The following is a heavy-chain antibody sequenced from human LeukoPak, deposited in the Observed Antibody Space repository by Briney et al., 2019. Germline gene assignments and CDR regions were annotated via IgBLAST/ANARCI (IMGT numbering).Heavy chain of an antibody. J-gene: IGHJ3*02. CDR3: AREQATVPLPDAFDI. D-gene: IGHD2-15*01. CDR1: GFTFSSYS. Sequence: PGGSLRLSCAASGFTFSSYSMNWVRQAPGKGLEWVSSISSSSSYIYYADSVKGRFTISRDNAKNSLYLQMNSLRAEDTAVYYCAREQATVPLPDAFDIWGQGTMVTVSS. CDR2: ISSSSSYI. V-gene: IGHV3-21*01.